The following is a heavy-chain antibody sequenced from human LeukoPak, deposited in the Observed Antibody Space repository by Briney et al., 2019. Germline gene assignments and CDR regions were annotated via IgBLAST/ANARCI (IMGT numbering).Heavy chain of an antibody. CDR2: ISAYNGNT. D-gene: IGHD3-22*01. CDR1: GYTFTSYG. Sequence: ASVKVSCKASGYTFTSYGISRVRQAPGQGLEWMGWISAYNGNTNYAQKLQGRVTMTTDTSTSTAYMELRSLRSDDTAVYHCARDQEVYYDSSGPKGYWGQGTLVTVSS. J-gene: IGHJ4*02. CDR3: ARDQEVYYDSSGPKGY. V-gene: IGHV1-18*01.